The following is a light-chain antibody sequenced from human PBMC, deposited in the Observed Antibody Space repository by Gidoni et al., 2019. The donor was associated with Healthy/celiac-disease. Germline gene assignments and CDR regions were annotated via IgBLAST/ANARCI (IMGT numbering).Light chain of an antibody. CDR3: QQRYSSLPWT. CDR2: AAA. J-gene: IGKJ1*01. V-gene: IGKV1-39*01. CDR1: QSISSY. Sequence: DIQVNQSPSSLSASVGDRVTITCRASQSISSYLNWYQQKPGKAPKHLINAAASLQRGGPSRCSGSGSGTDFTLTISSLQPEDFATYYCQQRYSSLPWTFGQGTKVEIK.